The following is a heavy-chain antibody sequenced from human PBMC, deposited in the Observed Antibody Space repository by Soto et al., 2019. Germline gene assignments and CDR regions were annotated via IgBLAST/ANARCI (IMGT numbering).Heavy chain of an antibody. Sequence: QVQLVQSGAEVKKPGSSVKVSCKASGGTFSSYAISWVRQAPGQGLEWMGGIIPIFGTASYAQKFQGRVTVAXDXSTIPAYREVSSLRAKDTAGYYCARARGDWGDYFDYWGQGTLVTVSS. V-gene: IGHV1-69*05. CDR3: ARARGDWGDYFDY. J-gene: IGHJ4*02. D-gene: IGHD3-16*01. CDR2: IIPIFGTA. CDR1: GGTFSSYA.